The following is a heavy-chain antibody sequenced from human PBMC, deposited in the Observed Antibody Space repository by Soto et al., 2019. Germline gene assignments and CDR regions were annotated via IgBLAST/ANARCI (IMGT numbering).Heavy chain of an antibody. V-gene: IGHV3-11*01. CDR3: AKDNGGYYDSSGNFEY. CDR1: GFTFSDYY. Sequence: PGGSLRLSCAASGFTFSDYYMSWIRQAPGKGLEWVSYISSSGSTIYYADSVKGRFTISRDNTKNSLYLQMNSPRPEDTAFYYCAKDNGGYYDSSGNFEYWGQGTMVSVSS. CDR2: ISSSGSTI. D-gene: IGHD3-22*01. J-gene: IGHJ4*02.